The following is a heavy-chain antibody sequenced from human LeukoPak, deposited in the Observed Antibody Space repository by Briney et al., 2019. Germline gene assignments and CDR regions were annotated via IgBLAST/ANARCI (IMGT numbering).Heavy chain of an antibody. D-gene: IGHD1-1*01. CDR2: ISRSGGST. CDR3: AKGARVGSGNYYFDY. CDR1: GVTFSTYA. Sequence: GGSLRLSCAASGVTFSTYAMSWVRQAPGKGLEWVSAISRSGGSTYYADSVKGRFTISRDNSENTLYLQMNSLRAEDTAVYYCAKGARVGSGNYYFDYWGQGTLVTVSS. V-gene: IGHV3-23*01. J-gene: IGHJ4*02.